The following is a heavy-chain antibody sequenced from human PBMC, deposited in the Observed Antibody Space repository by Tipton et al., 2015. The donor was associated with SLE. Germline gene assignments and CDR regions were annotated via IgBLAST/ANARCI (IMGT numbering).Heavy chain of an antibody. V-gene: IGHV4-59*11. Sequence: TLSLTCTVSGGSISRHYWSWIRQPPGKGLEWIGYIYYSGSTYYNPSLKRRVTISVDTSKNQFSLKLSSVTAADTAVYYCARVPLGPDSAFDIWGQGTMVTVSS. J-gene: IGHJ3*02. D-gene: IGHD7-27*01. CDR1: GGSISRHY. CDR3: ARVPLGPDSAFDI. CDR2: IYYSGST.